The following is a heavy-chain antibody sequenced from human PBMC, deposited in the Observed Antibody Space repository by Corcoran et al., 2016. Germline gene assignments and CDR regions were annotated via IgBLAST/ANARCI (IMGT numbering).Heavy chain of an antibody. CDR2: IKTKTDGGTT. V-gene: IGHV3-15*07. CDR1: GFTFNNAW. Sequence: EVQLVESVGGLVKPGGSLRLSCAASGFTFNNAWMNWVRQAPGKGLEWVGRIKTKTDGGTTDYAAPVTGRFTVSRDDSKNTLYLQMNSLITEDTAVYYFTTDLLVVSARGGFWGQGTLVTVSS. CDR3: TTDLLVVSARGGF. J-gene: IGHJ4*02. D-gene: IGHD2-15*01.